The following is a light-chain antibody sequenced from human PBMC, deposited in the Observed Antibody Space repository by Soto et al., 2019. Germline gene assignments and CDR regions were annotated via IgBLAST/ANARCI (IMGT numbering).Light chain of an antibody. J-gene: IGLJ2*01. Sequence: QSVLTQPPSASGTPGQRVTISCSGSSSNIGSNTVNCYQQLPGTAPKLLIYSNNHRPSGVPDRFSGAKSGTSASLAISGLQSEDESDYYCAACDDSLNGVVFGGGTKLTVL. CDR3: AACDDSLNGVV. CDR2: SNN. V-gene: IGLV1-44*01. CDR1: SSNIGSNT.